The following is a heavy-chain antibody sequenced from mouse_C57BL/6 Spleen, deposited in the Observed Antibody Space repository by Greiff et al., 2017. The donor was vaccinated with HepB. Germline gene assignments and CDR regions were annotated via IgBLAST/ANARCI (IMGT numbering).Heavy chain of an antibody. CDR1: GYAFSSYW. Sequence: QVQLKQSGAELVKPGASVKISCKASGYAFSSYWMNWVKQRPGKGLEWIGQIYPGDGDTNYNGKFKGKATLTADKSSSTAYMQLSSLTSEDSAVYFCARSGGGYRFYYYAMDYWGQGTSVTVSS. CDR3: ARSGGGYRFYYYAMDY. J-gene: IGHJ4*01. D-gene: IGHD2-2*01. V-gene: IGHV1-80*01. CDR2: IYPGDGDT.